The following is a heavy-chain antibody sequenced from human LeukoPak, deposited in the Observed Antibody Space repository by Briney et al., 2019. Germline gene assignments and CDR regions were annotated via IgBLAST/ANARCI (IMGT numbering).Heavy chain of an antibody. CDR3: AALYYYDSSGYFVGAFDI. CDR1: GFTFSSYW. J-gene: IGHJ3*02. CDR2: IDHDGDSA. Sequence: GGSLRLSCVASGFTFSSYWMHWVRQAPGKGLVWVARIDHDGDSATYADFVKGRFTISRDNAKNSLYLQMNSLRAEDTAVYYCAALYYYDSSGYFVGAFDIWGQGTMVTVSS. V-gene: IGHV3-74*01. D-gene: IGHD3-22*01.